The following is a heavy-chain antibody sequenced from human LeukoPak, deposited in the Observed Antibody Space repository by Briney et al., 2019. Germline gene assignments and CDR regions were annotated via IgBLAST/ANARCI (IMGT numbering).Heavy chain of an antibody. J-gene: IGHJ3*02. CDR2: ISDSGDIT. CDR1: GFTFSNYA. Sequence: GGSLRLSCAASGFTFSNYAMNWVRQAPGKGLEWVSTISDSGDITYYADSVKGRFTISRDNSKNTLYLQMNSLRAGDTAVYYCAKDRTVTTRGSAFDIWGRGTLGTVSS. D-gene: IGHD4-17*01. CDR3: AKDRTVTTRGSAFDI. V-gene: IGHV3-23*01.